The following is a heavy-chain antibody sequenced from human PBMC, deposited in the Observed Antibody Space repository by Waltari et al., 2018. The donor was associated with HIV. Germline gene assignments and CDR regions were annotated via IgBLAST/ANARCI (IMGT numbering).Heavy chain of an antibody. CDR2: IYSDGRT. CDR3: ARGSTGRLQARGGYYGLDI. D-gene: IGHD2-8*02. CDR1: GFTVRHNS. V-gene: IGHV3-66*02. J-gene: IGHJ6*02. Sequence: VESGGALVQPGGSLRLSCVGSGFTVRHNSMTSLRQAPGEGLEWVSVIYSDGRTDYTDSAKGRFTISRDTSKNTVFLQMNSLRPDDTAVFYCARGSTGRLQARGGYYGLDIWGRGTTVTVSS.